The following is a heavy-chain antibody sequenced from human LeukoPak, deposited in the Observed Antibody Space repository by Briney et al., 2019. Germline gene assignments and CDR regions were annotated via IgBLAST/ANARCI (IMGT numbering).Heavy chain of an antibody. CDR2: INYSGST. V-gene: IGHV4-34*01. CDR3: ARGSIAAAATGYYYYGMDV. Sequence: SETLSLTCAVYGGSFSGYYWSWIRQPPGKGLEWIGEINYSGSTNYNPSLKSRVTISVDTSKNQFSLKLSSVTAADTAVYYCARGSIAAAATGYYYYGMDVWGQGTTVTVSS. J-gene: IGHJ6*02. D-gene: IGHD6-13*01. CDR1: GGSFSGYY.